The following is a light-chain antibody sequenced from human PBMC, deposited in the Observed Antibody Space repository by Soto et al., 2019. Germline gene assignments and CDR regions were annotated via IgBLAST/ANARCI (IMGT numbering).Light chain of an antibody. CDR2: GAS. CDR3: QQYNIWPYT. CDR1: QSVRSN. V-gene: IGKV3-15*01. J-gene: IGKJ2*01. Sequence: ETVMTQSPATLSVSPGERATLSCRASQSVRSNLAWYQQKPGQAPRLLSYGASTRATGIPARFSGSGSGTEFTLTISSLQSEDFAVYYCQQYNIWPYTFGQGTKLEIK.